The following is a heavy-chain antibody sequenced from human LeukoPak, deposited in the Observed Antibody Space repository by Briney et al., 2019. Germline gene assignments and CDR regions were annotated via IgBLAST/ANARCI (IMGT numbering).Heavy chain of an antibody. CDR3: ARPYCGGDCLDAFDI. J-gene: IGHJ3*02. CDR1: GGSISSYY. Sequence: SETLSLTCTVSGGSISSYYWSWIRQPPGKGLEWIGYIYYSGSTNYNPSLKSRVTISVDTSKNQFSLKLSSVTAADTAVYYCARPYCGGDCLDAFDIWGQGTMVTVSS. CDR2: IYYSGST. D-gene: IGHD2-21*02. V-gene: IGHV4-59*08.